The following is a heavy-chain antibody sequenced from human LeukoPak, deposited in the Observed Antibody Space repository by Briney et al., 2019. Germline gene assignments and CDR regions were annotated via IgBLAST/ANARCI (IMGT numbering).Heavy chain of an antibody. D-gene: IGHD3-3*01. V-gene: IGHV1-69*05. CDR2: NIPIFGTA. CDR1: GGTLHSYA. CDR3: ASGVSGATNY. J-gene: IGHJ4*02. Sequence: SVKDPCKDCGGTLHSYANSWVRQAPGQGLEWIGGNIPIFGTANYAQKFQGRVTITTDESTSTAYMELSSVRAEDSSVYYCASGVSGATNYWGQGTLVTVSS.